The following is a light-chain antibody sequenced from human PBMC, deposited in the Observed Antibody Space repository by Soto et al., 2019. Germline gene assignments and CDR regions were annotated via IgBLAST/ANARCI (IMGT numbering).Light chain of an antibody. CDR3: LQDYNFPWA. V-gene: IGKV1-6*01. J-gene: IGKJ1*01. Sequence: IQMTQSPSSLSASVGDRVTISCRASQGIRSDLAWYQQKPGKVPKLLIYGASKLESGVPARFSGSGFGTDFTLTISSLQPEDFATYYCLQDYNFPWAFGQGTKVEIK. CDR1: QGIRSD. CDR2: GAS.